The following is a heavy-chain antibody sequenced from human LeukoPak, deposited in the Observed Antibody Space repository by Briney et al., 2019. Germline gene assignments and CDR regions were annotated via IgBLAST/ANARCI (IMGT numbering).Heavy chain of an antibody. D-gene: IGHD3-10*01. Sequence: PSETLSLTCTVSGGSISSGDYYWSWIRQPPGKGLEWIGYIYHSGSTYYNPSLKSRVTISVDRSKNQFSLKLSSVTAADTAVYYCARGADLLWFGEAYFDYWGQGTLVTVSS. CDR1: GGSISSGDYY. CDR3: ARGADLLWFGEAYFDY. J-gene: IGHJ4*02. CDR2: IYHSGST. V-gene: IGHV4-30-2*01.